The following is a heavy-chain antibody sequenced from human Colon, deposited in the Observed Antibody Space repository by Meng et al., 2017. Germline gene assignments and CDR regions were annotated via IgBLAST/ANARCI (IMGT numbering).Heavy chain of an antibody. CDR2: ITPIFGKT. V-gene: IGHV1-69*01. J-gene: IGHJ4*02. CDR1: GATFNHCA. CDR3: ARERVATTAVDF. Sequence: QVHLVQTGAVVRRPAYPVKPSGKASGATFNHCAFNWVRQAPGQVLEWMGEITPIFGKTNYAQKFQGRVTITADGSTNTSFMELSSLISEDSAVYYCARERVATTAVDFWGLGTLVTVSS. D-gene: IGHD1-1*01.